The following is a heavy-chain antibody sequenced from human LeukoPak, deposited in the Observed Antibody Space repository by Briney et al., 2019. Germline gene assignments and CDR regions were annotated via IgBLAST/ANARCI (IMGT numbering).Heavy chain of an antibody. CDR2: IYTSGST. CDR3: ARAPTGRDCSSTSCYYYYGMDV. D-gene: IGHD2-2*01. V-gene: IGHV4-4*07. Sequence: PSETLSLTCTVSGGSISSYYWSWIRQPAGKGLEWIGRIYTSGSTNYNPSLKSRVTMSVDTSKNQFSLKLSSVTAADTAVYYCARAPTGRDCSSTSCYYYYGMDVWGQGTTVTVSS. J-gene: IGHJ6*02. CDR1: GGSISSYY.